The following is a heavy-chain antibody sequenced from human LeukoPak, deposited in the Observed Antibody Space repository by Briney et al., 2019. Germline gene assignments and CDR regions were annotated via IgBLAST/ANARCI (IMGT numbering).Heavy chain of an antibody. CDR2: ISYDGSNK. CDR3: ARGPESALNAFDI. V-gene: IGHV3-30-3*01. J-gene: IGHJ3*02. CDR1: GFTFSSYA. Sequence: GGSLRLSCAASGFTFSSYAMHWVRQAPGKGLEWVAVISYDGSNKYYADSVKGRFTISRDNSENTLYLQMNSLRAEDTAVYYCARGPESALNAFDIWGQGTMVTVSS.